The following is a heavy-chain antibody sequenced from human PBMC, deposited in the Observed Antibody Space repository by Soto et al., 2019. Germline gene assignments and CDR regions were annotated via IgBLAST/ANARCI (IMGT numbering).Heavy chain of an antibody. CDR3: ARLGGSYAVPHFDY. CDR2: IYYSGTTT. D-gene: IGHD1-26*01. Sequence: SETLSLTCAVSGGSVNSGSYYWTWIRQPPGKGLEWMGYIYYSGTTTNYNPSLKSRVTLSVDTSKNQFSLNLSSVTAADTAVYYCARLGGSYAVPHFDYWGQGTLVTVSS. V-gene: IGHV4-61*01. J-gene: IGHJ4*02. CDR1: GGSVNSGSYY.